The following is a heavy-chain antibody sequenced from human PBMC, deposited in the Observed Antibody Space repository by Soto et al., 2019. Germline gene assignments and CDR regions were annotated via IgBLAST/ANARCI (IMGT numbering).Heavy chain of an antibody. D-gene: IGHD2-2*01. J-gene: IGHJ4*02. CDR2: IYYSGST. Sequence: QVQLQESGPGLVKPSQTLSLTCTVSGGSISSGDYYWSWIRQPPGKVLEWIGYIYYSGSTYYNPSLKSRVTISVDTSKNQFSLNLSSVTAADTAVYYCARGGCSSTSCEGDFDYWGQGTLVTVSS. CDR3: ARGGCSSTSCEGDFDY. V-gene: IGHV4-30-4*01. CDR1: GGSISSGDYY.